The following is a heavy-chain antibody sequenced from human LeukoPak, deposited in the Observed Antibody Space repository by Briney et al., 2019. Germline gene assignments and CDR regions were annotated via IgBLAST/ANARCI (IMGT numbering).Heavy chain of an antibody. V-gene: IGHV3-23*01. D-gene: IGHD2-2*01. J-gene: IGHJ6*03. CDR1: GFTFSSYA. Sequence: GGSLRLSCAASGFTFSSYAMSWVRQARGKGLAWVPAISGSGGSTYYADSVKGRFTISRDNAKNTLCLQMNSLRADDTAVYYCAKDTCSSTSCYFIYYYYMDVWGKGTTVTVSS. CDR3: AKDTCSSTSCYFIYYYYMDV. CDR2: ISGSGGST.